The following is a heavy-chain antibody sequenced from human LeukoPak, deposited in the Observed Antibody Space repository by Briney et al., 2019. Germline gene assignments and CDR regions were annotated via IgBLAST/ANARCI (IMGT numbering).Heavy chain of an antibody. D-gene: IGHD2/OR15-2a*01. CDR2: IYYSGST. CDR3: ARLTIYASGEDS. J-gene: IGHJ4*02. V-gene: IGHV4-39*01. Sequence: SEALSLTCTVSGGSISNSSYYWGWIRQPPGKGLEWIGSIYYSGSTYYDPSLKSRVTISVDTSKNQFSLKLSSVTAADTAVYYCARLTIYASGEDSWGQGTLVTVSS. CDR1: GGSISNSSYY.